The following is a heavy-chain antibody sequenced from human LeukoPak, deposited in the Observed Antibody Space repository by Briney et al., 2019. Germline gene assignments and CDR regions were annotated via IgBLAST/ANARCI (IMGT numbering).Heavy chain of an antibody. Sequence: PSETLSLTCAVSGYSISSGYYWGWSRRPPGKGLEWIGTIYHSGSTYYNPSLQSRVTISVDTSKNQFSLNLSSVTAADTAVYYCARGRAGSYRSYFDYWGQGTLVSVSS. CDR2: IYHSGST. J-gene: IGHJ4*02. CDR3: ARGRAGSYRSYFDY. V-gene: IGHV4-38-2*01. CDR1: GYSISSGYY. D-gene: IGHD3-10*01.